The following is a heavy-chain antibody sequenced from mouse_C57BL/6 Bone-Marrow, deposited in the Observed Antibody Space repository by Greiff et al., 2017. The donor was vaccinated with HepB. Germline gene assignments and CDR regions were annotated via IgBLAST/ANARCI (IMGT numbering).Heavy chain of an antibody. CDR2: ISGGGGNT. CDR3: ARRWGDY. Sequence: EVKLVESGGGLVKPGGSLKLSCAASGFTFSSYTMSWVRQTPKKRLEWVATISGGGGNTYYQDSVKGRFTISRDNAKNTLYLQMSRLRSEDTALYYCARRWGDYWGQGTTLTVSS. CDR1: GFTFSSYT. D-gene: IGHD2-3*01. J-gene: IGHJ2*01. V-gene: IGHV5-9*01.